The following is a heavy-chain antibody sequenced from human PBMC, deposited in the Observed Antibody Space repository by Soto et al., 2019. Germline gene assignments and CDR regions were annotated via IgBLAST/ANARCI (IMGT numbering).Heavy chain of an antibody. Sequence: PSETLSLTCGVYGGSFSGYQWNWIRQSPGQGLEWIGEINHSGTTKYNPSLESRINLSVDTSKEQFSLKMFSVTAADTAIYYCARGWRFDPWGQGTQVTVSS. V-gene: IGHV4-34*01. J-gene: IGHJ5*02. CDR3: ARGWRFDP. CDR1: GGSFSGYQ. CDR2: INHSGTT. D-gene: IGHD1-1*01.